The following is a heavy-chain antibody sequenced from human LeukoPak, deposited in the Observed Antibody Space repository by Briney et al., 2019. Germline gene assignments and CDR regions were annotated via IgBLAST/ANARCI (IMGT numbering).Heavy chain of an antibody. J-gene: IGHJ4*02. D-gene: IGHD6-13*01. CDR2: ISSSSSTI. CDR1: GFTFSSYS. CDR3: ASYYSSSWSEIDY. Sequence: GGSLRLSCAASGFTFSSYSMNWVRQAPGKGLEWVSYISSSSSTIYYADSVKGRFTISRDNAKNSLYLQMNSLRAEDTAVYYCASYYSSSWSEIDYWGQGTLVAVSS. V-gene: IGHV3-48*04.